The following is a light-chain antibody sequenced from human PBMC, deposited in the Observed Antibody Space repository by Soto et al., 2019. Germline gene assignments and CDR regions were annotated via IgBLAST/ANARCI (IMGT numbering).Light chain of an antibody. CDR1: SSDVGGHNF. V-gene: IGLV2-14*01. CDR3: SSYTRANTWV. CDR2: GVS. Sequence: QSALTQPASVSGSPGQSITISRTGTSSDVGGHNFVSWYQQHPGKAPKVMIYGVSDRPSGVSNRFSGSKSGNTASLTIAGLQAEDEADYYCSSYTRANTWVFGGGTKLTVL. J-gene: IGLJ3*02.